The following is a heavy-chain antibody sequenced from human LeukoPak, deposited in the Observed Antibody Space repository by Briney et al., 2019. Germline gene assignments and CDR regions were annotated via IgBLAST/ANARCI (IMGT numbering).Heavy chain of an antibody. J-gene: IGHJ3*02. V-gene: IGHV4-39*07. CDR2: INHSGST. CDR1: GGSISSSSYY. CDR3: ARKSMVRGARSLDI. D-gene: IGHD3-10*01. Sequence: SETLSLTCTVSGGSISSSSYYWGWIRQPPGKGLEWIGEINHSGSTNYNPSLKSRVTISVDTSKNQFSLKLSSVTAADTAVYYCARKSMVRGARSLDIWGQGTMVTVSS.